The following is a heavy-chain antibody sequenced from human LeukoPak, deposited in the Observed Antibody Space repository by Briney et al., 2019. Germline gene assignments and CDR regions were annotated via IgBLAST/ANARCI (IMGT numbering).Heavy chain of an antibody. CDR3: ARDCSSPAGYYMDV. Sequence: GASVKVSCKASGGTFSSYAISWVRQAPGQGLEWMGGIIPIFGTASYAQKFQGRVTITADESTSTAYMELSSLRSEDTAVYYCARDCSSPAGYYMDVWGKGTTVTVSS. CDR2: IIPIFGTA. J-gene: IGHJ6*03. D-gene: IGHD6-6*01. CDR1: GGTFSSYA. V-gene: IGHV1-69*13.